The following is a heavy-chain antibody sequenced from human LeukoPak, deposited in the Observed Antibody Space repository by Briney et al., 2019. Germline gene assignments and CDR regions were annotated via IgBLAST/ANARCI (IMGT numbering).Heavy chain of an antibody. CDR2: ISSSSSYI. J-gene: IGHJ3*02. D-gene: IGHD3-10*01. V-gene: IGHV3-11*06. CDR1: GFTFSDYY. Sequence: KPGGSLRLSCAASGFTFSDYYMSWIRQAPGKGLEWVSSISSSSSYIYYADSVKGRFTISRDNAKNSLYLQMNSLRAEDTAVYYCARALAGVNAFDIWGQGTMVTVSS. CDR3: ARALAGVNAFDI.